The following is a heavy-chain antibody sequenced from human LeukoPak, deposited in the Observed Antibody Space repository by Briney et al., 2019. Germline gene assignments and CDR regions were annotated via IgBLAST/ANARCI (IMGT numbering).Heavy chain of an antibody. Sequence: ASVKVSCKASGYTSMRYGTTWVRQAPGQGLEWMGIINPSGGSTSYAQKFQGRVTMTRDTSTSTVYMELSSLRSEDTAVYYCARDRWELFGNFDYWGQGTLVTVSS. V-gene: IGHV1-46*01. CDR2: INPSGGST. CDR3: ARDRWELFGNFDY. J-gene: IGHJ4*02. D-gene: IGHD1-26*01. CDR1: GYTSMRYG.